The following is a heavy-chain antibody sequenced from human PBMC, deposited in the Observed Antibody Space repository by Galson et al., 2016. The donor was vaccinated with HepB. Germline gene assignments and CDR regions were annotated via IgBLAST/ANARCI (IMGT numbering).Heavy chain of an antibody. J-gene: IGHJ4*02. V-gene: IGHV6-1*01. CDR1: GYSVSSTSAA. D-gene: IGHD6-19*01. Sequence: CAISGYSVSSTSAAWNWVRQSPSRGLEWLGRTYYRSKWYNDYAASVRSRITINPDTSRNQFSLQLNSVTPEDTAVYYCLSGWYFDTWGQGTQVTVSS. CDR2: TYYRSKWYN. CDR3: LSGWYFDT.